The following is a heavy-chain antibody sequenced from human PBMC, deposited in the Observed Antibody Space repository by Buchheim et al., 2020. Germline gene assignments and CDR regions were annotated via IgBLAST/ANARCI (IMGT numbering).Heavy chain of an antibody. CDR2: IWYDGSNK. V-gene: IGHV3-33*08. J-gene: IGHJ4*02. Sequence: QVQLVESGGGLVRPGGSLRISCEASGFSFSDYYMTWIRQAPGKGLEWVAVIWYDGSNKYYADSVKGRFTISRDNSKNTLYLQMNSLRAEDTAVYYCARDLSGDYDSSGYYGYWGQGTL. D-gene: IGHD3-22*01. CDR1: GFSFSDYY. CDR3: ARDLSGDYDSSGYYGY.